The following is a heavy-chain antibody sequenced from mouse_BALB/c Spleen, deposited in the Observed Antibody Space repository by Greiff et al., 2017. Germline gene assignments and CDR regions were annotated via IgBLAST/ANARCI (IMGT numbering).Heavy chain of an antibody. V-gene: IGHV5-6-2*01. CDR3: ARQKDYYGSSYYFDY. CDR1: GFTFSSYY. CDR2: INSNGGST. Sequence: DVQLVESGGGLVKPGGSLKLSCAASGFTFSSYYMSWVRQTPEKRLELVAAINSNGGSTYYPDTVKGRFTISRDNAKNTLYLQMSSLKSEDTALYYCARQKDYYGSSYYFDYWGQGTTLTVSS. J-gene: IGHJ2*01. D-gene: IGHD1-1*01.